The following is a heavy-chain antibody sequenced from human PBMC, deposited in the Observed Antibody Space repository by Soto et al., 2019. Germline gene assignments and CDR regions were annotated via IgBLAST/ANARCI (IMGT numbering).Heavy chain of an antibody. V-gene: IGHV3-30-3*01. Sequence: QVQLVESGGGVVQPGRSLRLSCAASGFTFSSYAMHWVRQAPGKGLEWVAVISYDGSNKYYADSVKGRFTISRDKSKNTLYLPMSSLRAEDTAVYYCAGPRRDGNYESSGYHYWGQGTLVTVSS. J-gene: IGHJ4*02. CDR3: AGPRRDGNYESSGYHY. D-gene: IGHD3-22*01. CDR2: ISYDGSNK. CDR1: GFTFSSYA.